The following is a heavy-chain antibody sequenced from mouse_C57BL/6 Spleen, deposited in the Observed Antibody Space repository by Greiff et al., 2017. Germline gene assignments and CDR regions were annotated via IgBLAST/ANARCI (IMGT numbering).Heavy chain of an antibody. CDR2: IWSDGST. CDR3: ARHRGGSSYYAMDY. V-gene: IGHV2-6-1*01. J-gene: IGHJ4*01. D-gene: IGHD1-1*01. Sequence: VQLQQSGPGLVAPSQSLSITCTVSGFSLTSYGVHWVRQPPGKGLEWLVVIWSDGSTTYNSALKSRLSISKDNSKSQVFLKMNSLQTDDTAMYYCARHRGGSSYYAMDYWGQGTSVTVSS. CDR1: GFSLTSYG.